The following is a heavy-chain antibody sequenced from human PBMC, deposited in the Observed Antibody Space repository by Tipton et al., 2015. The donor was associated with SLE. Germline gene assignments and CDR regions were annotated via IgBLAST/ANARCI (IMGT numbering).Heavy chain of an antibody. CDR2: IWYDGNKK. CDR1: GFTFNSYA. CDR3: AKTRDRGHYYATSISPLGY. J-gene: IGHJ4*02. V-gene: IGHV3-30*18. Sequence: SLRLSCTASGFTFNSYAMHWVRQAPGKGLEWVAVIWYDGNKKYYTDSVKGRFTISRDNSKNTLYLLMNSLRTEDTAVYYCAKTRDRGHYYATSISPLGYWGQGTLVTVSS. D-gene: IGHD2-8*01.